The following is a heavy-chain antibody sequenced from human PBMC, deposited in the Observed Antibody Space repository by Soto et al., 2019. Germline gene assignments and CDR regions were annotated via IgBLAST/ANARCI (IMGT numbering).Heavy chain of an antibody. CDR3: TAGKLYPSLDFDY. V-gene: IGHV3-49*04. CDR1: GFPFGDYA. D-gene: IGHD2-8*01. CDR2: IRSKAYGGTT. J-gene: IGHJ4*02. Sequence: GGSLRLSCTASGFPFGDYAMSWVRQAPGKGLEWVGVIRSKAYGGTTEYAASVKGRFTISRDDSKSIAYLQMNSLKNEDTAVYYCTAGKLYPSLDFDYWGQGALVTVSS.